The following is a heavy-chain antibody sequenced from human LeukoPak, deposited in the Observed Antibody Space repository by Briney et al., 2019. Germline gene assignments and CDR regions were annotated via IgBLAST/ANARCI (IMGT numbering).Heavy chain of an antibody. CDR1: RFTFSSYG. Sequence: QSGGSPRLSCAASRFTFSSYGMSWVRQAPGKGLEWVSSISGSGGSTYYADSVKGRFTISRDNSKNTLYLQMNSLRDEDTAVYYCAKSSYYDASGYYREYYFDYWGQGTLVTVSS. D-gene: IGHD3-22*01. V-gene: IGHV3-23*01. CDR2: ISGSGGST. CDR3: AKSSYYDASGYYREYYFDY. J-gene: IGHJ4*02.